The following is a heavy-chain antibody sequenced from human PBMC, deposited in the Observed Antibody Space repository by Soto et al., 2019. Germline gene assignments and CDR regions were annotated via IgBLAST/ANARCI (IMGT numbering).Heavy chain of an antibody. CDR3: ARGFGRFNY. V-gene: IGHV3-48*03. CDR2: IDGSGATK. CDR1: GFTFNDFE. D-gene: IGHD3-10*01. Sequence: EVQLLESGGGLVQPGGSLRLSCGVSGFTFNDFEMNWVRQAPGKGPEWLAYIDGSGATKKYADSVRGRFTISRDNPNNSLFLQMSILRSADTAIYYCARGFGRFNYWCQGTLVSVSS. J-gene: IGHJ4*02.